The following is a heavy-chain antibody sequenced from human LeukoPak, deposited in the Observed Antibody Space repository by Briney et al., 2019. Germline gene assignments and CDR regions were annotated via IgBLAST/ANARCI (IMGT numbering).Heavy chain of an antibody. J-gene: IGHJ4*02. CDR1: GGSISSSSYY. CDR2: IYHSGST. D-gene: IGHD6-13*01. V-gene: IGHV4-39*07. CDR3: ARDSQAAGFDY. Sequence: SETLSLTCTVSGGSISSSSYYWGWIRQPPGKGLEWIGEIYHSGSTNYNPSLKSRVTISVDKSKNQFSLKLSSVTAADTAVYYCARDSQAAGFDYWGQGTLVTVSS.